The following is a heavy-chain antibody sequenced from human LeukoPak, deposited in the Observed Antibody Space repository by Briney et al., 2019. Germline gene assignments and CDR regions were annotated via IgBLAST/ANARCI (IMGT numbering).Heavy chain of an antibody. CDR2: IYYSGST. CDR3: ARAVGDFWSGYSAFDI. CDR1: GGSISSGDYY. D-gene: IGHD3-3*01. J-gene: IGHJ3*02. Sequence: SQTLSLTCTVSGGSISSGDYYWSWIRQSPGKGLEWIGYIYYSGSTYYNPSLKSRVTISVDTSKNQFSLKLSSVTDADTAVYYCARAVGDFWSGYSAFDIWGQGTMVTVSS. V-gene: IGHV4-30-4*08.